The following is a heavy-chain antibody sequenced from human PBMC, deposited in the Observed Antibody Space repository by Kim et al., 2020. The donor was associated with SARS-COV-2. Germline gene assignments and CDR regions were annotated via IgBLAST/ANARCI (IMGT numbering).Heavy chain of an antibody. Sequence: ASVKVSCKPSGYIFTSYVILWVRQAPGQRPEWMGRIIPGTTNIKYSQTFQGRVAITDDRYATTVYLELNSLRLDDTAVYYCSRDAVSLAGFYMDVWGNGT. CDR2: IIPGTTNI. CDR3: SRDAVSLAGFYMDV. V-gene: IGHV1-3*01. J-gene: IGHJ6*03. CDR1: GYIFTSYV. D-gene: IGHD6-19*01.